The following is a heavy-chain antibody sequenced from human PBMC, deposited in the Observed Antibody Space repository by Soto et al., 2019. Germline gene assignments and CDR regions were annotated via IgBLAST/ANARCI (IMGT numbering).Heavy chain of an antibody. Sequence: PSETLSLTCTVSGGSISSYYWSWIRQPPGKGLEWIGYIYYSGSTNYNPSLKSRVTISVDTSKNQFSLKLSSVTAADTAVYYCARAPGRMVRGIWFDPWGQGTLVTVSS. J-gene: IGHJ5*02. D-gene: IGHD3-10*01. V-gene: IGHV4-59*01. CDR2: IYYSGST. CDR1: GGSISSYY. CDR3: ARAPGRMVRGIWFDP.